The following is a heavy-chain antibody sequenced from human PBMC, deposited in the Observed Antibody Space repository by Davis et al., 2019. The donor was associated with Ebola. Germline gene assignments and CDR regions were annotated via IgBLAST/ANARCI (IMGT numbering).Heavy chain of an antibody. D-gene: IGHD3-3*01. CDR1: GGTFSSYA. CDR2: IIPIFGTA. J-gene: IGHJ3*02. V-gene: IGHV1-69*06. CDR3: AKDLFTIFGVAEGAFDI. Sequence: SVKVSCKASGGTFSSYAISWVRQAPGQGLEWMGGIIPIFGTANYTQKFQGRVTITADKSTSTAYMELSSLRSEDTAVYYCAKDLFTIFGVAEGAFDIWGQGTMVSVSS.